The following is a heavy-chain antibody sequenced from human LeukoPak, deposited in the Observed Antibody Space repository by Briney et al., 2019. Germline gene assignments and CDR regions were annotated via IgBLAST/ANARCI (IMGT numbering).Heavy chain of an antibody. V-gene: IGHV1-18*04. CDR1: GYTFTDFY. Sequence: ASVKVSCKASGYTFTDFYVHWVRQAPGQGPEWVGWISAYGHTKLARNLQARVTVTIDTSTTTAYMELRSLSSDDTAVYFCARETASGYLGFDFWGQGTLITVSS. D-gene: IGHD3-3*01. CDR2: ISAYGHT. CDR3: ARETASGYLGFDF. J-gene: IGHJ4*02.